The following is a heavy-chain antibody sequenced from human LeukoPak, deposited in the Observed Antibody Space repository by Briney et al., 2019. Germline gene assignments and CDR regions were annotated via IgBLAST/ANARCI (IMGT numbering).Heavy chain of an antibody. D-gene: IGHD3-10*01. CDR2: IIPIFGTA. V-gene: IGHV1-69*06. Sequence: SVKVSCKASGGTFSGYAISWVRQAPGQGLEWMGGIIPIFGTANYAQKFQGRVTITADKSTSTAYMELSSLRSEDTAVYYCARETDYGSGSSLRRRDAFDIWGQGTMVAVSS. J-gene: IGHJ3*02. CDR3: ARETDYGSGSSLRRRDAFDI. CDR1: GGTFSGYA.